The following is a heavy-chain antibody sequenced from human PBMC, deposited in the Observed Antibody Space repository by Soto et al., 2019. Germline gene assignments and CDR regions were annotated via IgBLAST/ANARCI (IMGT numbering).Heavy chain of an antibody. CDR1: GFTFSNYG. J-gene: IGHJ6*02. V-gene: IGHV3-33*01. CDR2: IWHDGNNK. D-gene: IGHD1-26*01. CDR3: ASDLVGASDSYGLDV. Sequence: GGSLRLSCAASGFTFSNYGMHWVRQAPGKGLEWVAIIWHDGNNKYYADSVRGRFIISRDNSRNRLYLQMNSLRAEDTAVYYCASDLVGASDSYGLDVWGQGTPVTVSS.